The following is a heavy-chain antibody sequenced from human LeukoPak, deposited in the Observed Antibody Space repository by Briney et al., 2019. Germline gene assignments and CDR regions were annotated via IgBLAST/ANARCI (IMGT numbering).Heavy chain of an antibody. D-gene: IGHD6-19*01. CDR3: ASAAVAGYNWFDP. J-gene: IGHJ5*02. CDR1: GFTFSNFW. V-gene: IGHV3-7*01. Sequence: PGGSLRLSCAASGFTFSNFWMNWVRQAPGKGLEWVANIKQDGGEEYYVDSVQGRFTISRDNAKNSLYLQMNSLRAEDSAVYYCASAAVAGYNWFDPWGQGTLVTVSS. CDR2: IKQDGGEE.